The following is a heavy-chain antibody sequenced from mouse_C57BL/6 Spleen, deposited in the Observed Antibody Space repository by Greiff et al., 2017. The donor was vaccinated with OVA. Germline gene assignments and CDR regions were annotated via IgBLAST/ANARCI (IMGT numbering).Heavy chain of an antibody. D-gene: IGHD2-3*01. CDR3: ARSCYDDYAMDY. J-gene: IGHJ4*01. CDR1: GFTFSSYG. Sequence: EVQLVESGGDLVKPGGSLKLSCAASGFTFSSYGMSWVRQTPDKRLEWVATISSGGSYTYYPDSVKGRFTISRDNAKNTLYLQISSLKAEDTAMYYCARSCYDDYAMDYWGKGTSVTVSS. V-gene: IGHV5-6*01. CDR2: ISSGGSYT.